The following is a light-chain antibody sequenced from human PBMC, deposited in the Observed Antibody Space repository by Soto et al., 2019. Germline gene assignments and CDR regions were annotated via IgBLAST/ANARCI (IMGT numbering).Light chain of an antibody. V-gene: IGLV1-44*01. CDR1: SSNIGSNT. J-gene: IGLJ2*01. Sequence: QSVLTQPPLASGTPGQRVTISCSGSSSNIGSNTVNWYQQLPGTAPKLLIYSNNQRPSGVPDRFSGSKSGTSASLAISGLQSEDEADYYCAAWDDSLNGQVVFGGGTKVTVL. CDR2: SNN. CDR3: AAWDDSLNGQVV.